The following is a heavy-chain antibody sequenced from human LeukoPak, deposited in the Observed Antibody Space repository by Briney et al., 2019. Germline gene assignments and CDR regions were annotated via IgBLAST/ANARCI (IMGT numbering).Heavy chain of an antibody. Sequence: GGSLRLSCAASGFTFSRYWMSWVRQAPGKGLEWVANIKQDGSEKYYVDSVKGRFTISRDNAKNSLYLQMNSLRAEDTAVYYCARVGGFGDNNWFDPSAGDTGSPSPQ. J-gene: IGHJ5*02. CDR2: IKQDGSEK. V-gene: IGHV3-7*01. CDR1: GFTFSRYW. D-gene: IGHD3-10*01. CDR3: ARVGGFGDNNWFDP.